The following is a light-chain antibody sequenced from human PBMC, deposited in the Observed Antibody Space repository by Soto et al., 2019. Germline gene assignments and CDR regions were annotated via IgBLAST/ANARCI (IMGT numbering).Light chain of an antibody. CDR2: QTS. Sequence: EIVLTQSPATLSSFPRDRVTPSCRASQYINTRLAWHQHRPGQAPRLLIYQTSIRAAGIPARFSASGTGTDFTLTISDVQPEDFAVYYCHQRQSWPRTFGQGTKVDNK. CDR1: QYINTR. CDR3: HQRQSWPRT. J-gene: IGKJ1*01. V-gene: IGKV3-11*01.